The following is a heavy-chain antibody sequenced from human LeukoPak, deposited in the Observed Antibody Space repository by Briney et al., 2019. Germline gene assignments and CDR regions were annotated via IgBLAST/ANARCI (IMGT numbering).Heavy chain of an antibody. D-gene: IGHD2-21*02. J-gene: IGHJ4*02. V-gene: IGHV5-10-1*01. CDR1: GYSFSNYW. Sequence: GESLKISCKSSGYSFSNYWISWVRQMPGKGLEGMGTIDPSDSNTRYSPSFQGHVTISADKSISTAYLQWSSLKASDTAMYYCARLTYCAGDSPVYWGQGTLVTVSP. CDR3: ARLTYCAGDSPVY. CDR2: IDPSDSNT.